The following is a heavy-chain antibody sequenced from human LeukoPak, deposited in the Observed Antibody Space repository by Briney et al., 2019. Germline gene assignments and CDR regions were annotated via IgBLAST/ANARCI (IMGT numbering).Heavy chain of an antibody. V-gene: IGHV4-39*01. D-gene: IGHD3-22*01. CDR2: IYYSGST. CDR1: GGSISSSSYY. Sequence: SETLSLTCTVSGGSISSSSYYWGWIRQPPGKGLEWIGSIYYSGSTYYNPSLKSRVTISVDASKNQFSLKLSSVTAADTAVYYCARTDYYDSSGYYYPYYYCGMDVWGQGTTVTVSS. J-gene: IGHJ6*02. CDR3: ARTDYYDSSGYYYPYYYCGMDV.